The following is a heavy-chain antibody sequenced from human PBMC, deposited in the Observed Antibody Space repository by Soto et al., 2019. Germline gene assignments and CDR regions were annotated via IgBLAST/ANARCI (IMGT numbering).Heavy chain of an antibody. CDR3: VMVDNYVTPTPQDV. J-gene: IGHJ6*02. D-gene: IGHD3-16*01. CDR2: ISPNPGIA. Sequence: ASVKVSCKASGYTFTSYAMHWVRQAPGQRLEWMGWISPNPGIAQYATKVQGRLTMTTDTSTSTAYMDLGSLTSDDTAVYYCVMVDNYVTPTPQDVWGQGTTVTVSS. CDR1: GYTFTSYA. V-gene: IGHV1-18*01.